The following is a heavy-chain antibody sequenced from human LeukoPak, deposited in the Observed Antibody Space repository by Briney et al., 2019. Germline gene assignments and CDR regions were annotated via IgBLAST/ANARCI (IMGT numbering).Heavy chain of an antibody. D-gene: IGHD3-10*01. Sequence: SETLSLTCAVSGASISTVGYYWGWIRQAPEKGLEWIGKVDYRGITQYDPSLKSRVIMSLDTSKNQFSLILSSVTAADTAMYYCAKYASGTMRDYWGQGTLVTVSP. CDR1: GASISTVGYY. V-gene: IGHV4-39*01. CDR2: VDYRGIT. J-gene: IGHJ4*02. CDR3: AKYASGTMRDY.